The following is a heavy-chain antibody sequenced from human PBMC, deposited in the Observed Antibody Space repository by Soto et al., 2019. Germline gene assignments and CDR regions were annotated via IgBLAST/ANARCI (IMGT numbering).Heavy chain of an antibody. CDR2: ISSSSSTI. Sequence: GGSLRLSCAASGFTFSSYSMNWVRQAPGKGLEWVSYISSSSSTIYYADSVKGRFTISRDNAKNSLYLQMNSLRAEDTAVYYCARGYDFWSGYVGYWGQGTLVTVSS. J-gene: IGHJ4*02. D-gene: IGHD3-3*01. CDR3: ARGYDFWSGYVGY. V-gene: IGHV3-48*01. CDR1: GFTFSSYS.